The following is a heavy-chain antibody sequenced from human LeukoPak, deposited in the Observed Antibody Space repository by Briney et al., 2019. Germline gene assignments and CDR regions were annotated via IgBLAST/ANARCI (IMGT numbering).Heavy chain of an antibody. V-gene: IGHV4-34*01. CDR3: ASVYTSSWPTLDY. D-gene: IGHD6-13*01. CDR1: GGSFSDYY. Sequence: SETLSLTCAVYGGSFSDYYWSWIRQPPGKGLEWIGEINQIGSTNYNPSLKSRVALSVDASNNQFSLKLSSVTAADTAVYYCASVYTSSWPTLDYWGQGALVSVSS. CDR2: INQIGST. J-gene: IGHJ4*02.